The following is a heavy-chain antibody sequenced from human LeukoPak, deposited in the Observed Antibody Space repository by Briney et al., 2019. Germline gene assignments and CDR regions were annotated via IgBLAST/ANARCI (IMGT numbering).Heavy chain of an antibody. Sequence: SETLSLTCAVYGGSFSGYYWRWIRQPPGKGLEWIGEINHSGSTNYNPSLKSRVTISVVTSKNQCSLKLTSVSGASAAVYYCARETERAFDYWGQGTLVTVSS. J-gene: IGHJ4*02. V-gene: IGHV4-34*01. CDR3: ARETERAFDY. CDR1: GGSFSGYY. D-gene: IGHD1-1*01. CDR2: INHSGST.